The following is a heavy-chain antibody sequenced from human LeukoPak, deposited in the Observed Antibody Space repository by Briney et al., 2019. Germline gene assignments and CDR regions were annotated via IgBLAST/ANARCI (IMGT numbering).Heavy chain of an antibody. CDR3: ARDYMSRYYDSSGYYLSYYYGMDV. D-gene: IGHD3-22*01. J-gene: IGHJ6*02. V-gene: IGHV4-59*01. CDR2: IYYNGST. CDR1: GGSISSCY. Sequence: SETLSLTCTVSGGSISSCYWTWIRQPPGKGLEWIGYIYYNGSTNYNPSLKSRVTISLDTSKNQFSLKLSSVTAADTAVYYCARDYMSRYYDSSGYYLSYYYGMDVWGQGTTVTVSS.